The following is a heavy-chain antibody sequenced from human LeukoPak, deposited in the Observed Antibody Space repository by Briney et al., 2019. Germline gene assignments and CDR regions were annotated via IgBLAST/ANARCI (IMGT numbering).Heavy chain of an antibody. Sequence: GGSLRLSCAASGFTFSSYDMHWVRQAPGKGLVCVSRINSDGSSTSYADSVKGRFTSSRDNAKNTLYMQMNSLRAEDTAVYYCARVKTRDDSSGNDAFDIWGQGTMVTVSS. CDR3: ARVKTRDDSSGNDAFDI. J-gene: IGHJ3*02. D-gene: IGHD3-22*01. V-gene: IGHV3-74*01. CDR2: INSDGSST. CDR1: GFTFSSYD.